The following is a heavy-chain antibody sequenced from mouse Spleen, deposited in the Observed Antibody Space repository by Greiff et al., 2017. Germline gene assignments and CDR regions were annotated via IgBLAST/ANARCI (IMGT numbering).Heavy chain of an antibody. CDR3: ARETGYGNYVWYFDV. V-gene: IGHV1-4*01. Sequence: VNLVESGAELARPGASVKMSCKASGYTFTSYTMHWVKQRPGQGLEWIGYINPSSGYTKYNQKFKDKATLTADKSSSTAYMQLSSLTSEDSAVYYCARETGYGNYVWYFDVWGAGTTVTVSS. CDR2: INPSSGYT. J-gene: IGHJ1*01. D-gene: IGHD2-10*02. CDR1: GYTFTSYT.